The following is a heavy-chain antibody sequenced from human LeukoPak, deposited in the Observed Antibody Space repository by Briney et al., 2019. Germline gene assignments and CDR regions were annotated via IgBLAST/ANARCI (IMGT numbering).Heavy chain of an antibody. V-gene: IGHV1-46*01. CDR3: ARVASSIAVAANWYFDL. D-gene: IGHD6-19*01. Sequence: ASVKVSCKASGYTFTSYYMHWVRQAPGQGLEWMGIINPSGGSTSYAQEFQGRVTMTRDTSTSTVYMELSSLRSEDTAVYYCARVASSIAVAANWYFDLWGRGTLVTVSS. CDR1: GYTFTSYY. J-gene: IGHJ2*01. CDR2: INPSGGST.